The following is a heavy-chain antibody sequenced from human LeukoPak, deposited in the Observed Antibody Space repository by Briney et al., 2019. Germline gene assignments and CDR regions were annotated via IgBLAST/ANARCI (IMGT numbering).Heavy chain of an antibody. J-gene: IGHJ3*01. CDR3: ARMEYSSSWYSP. Sequence: PGGSLRLSCAASGFTFSDYYMSWIRQAPGQGLGWVSYISSSSSYTNYADSVKGRFTISRDNAKNSLYLQMNSLRAEDTAVYYCARMEYSSSWYSPWGQGTMATVSS. V-gene: IGHV3-11*06. CDR2: ISSSSSYT. CDR1: GFTFSDYY. D-gene: IGHD6-13*01.